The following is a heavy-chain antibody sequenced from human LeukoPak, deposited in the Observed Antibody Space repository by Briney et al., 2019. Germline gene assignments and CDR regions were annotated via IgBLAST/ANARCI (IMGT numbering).Heavy chain of an antibody. D-gene: IGHD2-2*01. J-gene: IGHJ4*02. CDR3: AKEDIVVVPAARGYYFDY. V-gene: IGHV3-23*01. CDR2: ICGSGGST. CDR1: GFTFSSYA. Sequence: GGSLRLSCAASGFTFSSYAMSWVRQAPGKGLEWVSAICGSGGSTYYADSVKGRFTISRDNSKNTLYLQMNSLRAEDTAVYYCAKEDIVVVPAARGYYFDYWGQGTLVTVSS.